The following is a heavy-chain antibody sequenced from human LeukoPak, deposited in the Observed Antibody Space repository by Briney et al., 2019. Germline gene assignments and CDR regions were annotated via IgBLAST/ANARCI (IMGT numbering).Heavy chain of an antibody. J-gene: IGHJ5*02. Sequence: ASVKVSCKASGYTFSSYGISWVRQAPGQGLEWMGWISAYNGNTNYAQKLQGRVTMTTDTSTSTAYMELRSLRSDDTAVYYCAREAVVPAAIPPPRNWFDPWGQGTLVTVSS. CDR1: GYTFSSYG. CDR3: AREAVVPAAIPPPRNWFDP. D-gene: IGHD2-2*01. V-gene: IGHV1-18*01. CDR2: ISAYNGNT.